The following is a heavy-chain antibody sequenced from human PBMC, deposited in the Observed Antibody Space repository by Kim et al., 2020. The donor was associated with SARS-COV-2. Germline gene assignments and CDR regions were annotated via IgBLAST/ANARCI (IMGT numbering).Heavy chain of an antibody. CDR1: GGSISSSSYY. Sequence: SETLSLTCTVSGGSISSSSYYWGWIRQPPGKGLEWIGSIYYSGSTYYNPSLKSRVTISVDTSKNQFSLKLSSVTAADTAVYYCARLAIYGSGSFPWGQGTLVTVSS. D-gene: IGHD3-10*01. CDR3: ARLAIYGSGSFP. V-gene: IGHV4-39*01. CDR2: IYYSGST. J-gene: IGHJ5*02.